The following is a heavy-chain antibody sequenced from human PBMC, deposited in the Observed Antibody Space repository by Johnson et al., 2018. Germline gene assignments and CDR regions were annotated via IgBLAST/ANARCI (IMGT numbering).Heavy chain of an antibody. CDR3: AARWAVGAFDI. D-gene: IGHD1-26*01. CDR2: IYPGDSDT. CDR1: GFTFTSYW. V-gene: IGHV5-51*01. Sequence: VQLVQSGGGLVQPGGSLRLSCAASGFTFTSYWIGWVRQMPGKGLEWMGIIYPGDSDTRYSPFFQGQVTISADKSITTAYLQWSSLKASDTTMYYCAARWAVGAFDIWGQGTMVTVSS. J-gene: IGHJ3*02.